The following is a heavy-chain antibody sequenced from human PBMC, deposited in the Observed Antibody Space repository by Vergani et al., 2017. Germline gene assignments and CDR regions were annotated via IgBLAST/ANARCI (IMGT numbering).Heavy chain of an antibody. CDR2: IIPIFGTA. V-gene: IGHV1-69*01. Sequence: QVQLVQSGAEVKKPGSSVKVSCKASGGTFSSYAISWVRQAPGQGLEWMGGIIPIFGTANYAQKFQGRVTITADESTSTANMELSSLRSEDTAVDYCARCGGLMTRRRDYYGMDVWGQGTTVTVSS. D-gene: IGHD3-16*01. J-gene: IGHJ6*02. CDR1: GGTFSSYA. CDR3: ARCGGLMTRRRDYYGMDV.